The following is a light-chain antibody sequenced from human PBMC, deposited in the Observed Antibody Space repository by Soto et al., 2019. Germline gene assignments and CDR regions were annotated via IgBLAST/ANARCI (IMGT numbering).Light chain of an antibody. CDR1: QSISDY. V-gene: IGKV1-39*01. CDR3: QRTYSPPYT. J-gene: IGKJ2*01. CDR2: AAA. Sequence: DIQMTQSPSSLSASVGDRVTITCRASQSISDYLNWYQQKSGKAPNLLIHAAASLHSGVPSRFSASESGTDFTLTISSLQPEDFATYFCQRTYSPPYTFGRGTKLEIK.